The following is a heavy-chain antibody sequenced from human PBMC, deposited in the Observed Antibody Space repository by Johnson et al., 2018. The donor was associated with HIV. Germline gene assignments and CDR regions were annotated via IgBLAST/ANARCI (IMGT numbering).Heavy chain of an antibody. CDR1: GFTFSNYA. CDR3: ARDQDWGYYDSTAFDI. J-gene: IGHJ3*02. V-gene: IGHV3-30*04. D-gene: IGHD3-22*01. Sequence: QVQLVESGGGVVQPGRSLRLSCAASGFTFSNYAMHWVRQPPGKGLEWVAVISYDGSNKYYADSVKGRFTISRDNSKNTVYLQMSSLRAEDTAVYHCARDQDWGYYDSTAFDIWGQGTMVTVSS. CDR2: ISYDGSNK.